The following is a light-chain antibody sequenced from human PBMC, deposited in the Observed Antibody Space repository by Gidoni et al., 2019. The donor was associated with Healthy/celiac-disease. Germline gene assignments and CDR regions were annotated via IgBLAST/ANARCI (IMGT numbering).Light chain of an antibody. CDR1: QSISSW. J-gene: IGKJ1*01. CDR2: KAS. CDR3: QQGRT. V-gene: IGKV1-5*03. Sequence: DIQMTQSPSTLSASVGDRVTITCRASQSISSWLAWYQQKPGKAPKLLIYKASSLESGVPSRFSGSGSGTEFTLTISSLQPDDFATYYCQQGRTFGQXTKVEIK.